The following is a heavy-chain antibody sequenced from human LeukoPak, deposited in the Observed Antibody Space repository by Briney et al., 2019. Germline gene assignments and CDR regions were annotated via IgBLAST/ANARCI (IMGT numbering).Heavy chain of an antibody. D-gene: IGHD6-19*01. CDR1: GFTFDDYA. V-gene: IGHV3-9*01. Sequence: GRSLRLSCAASGFTFDDYAVHWVRQAPGKGLEWVSGISWNSGSIGYADSVKGRFTISRDNAKNSLYLQMNSLRAEDTALYYCAKGGAGTVYDYFDYWGQGTLVTVSS. CDR3: AKGGAGTVYDYFDY. J-gene: IGHJ4*02. CDR2: ISWNSGSI.